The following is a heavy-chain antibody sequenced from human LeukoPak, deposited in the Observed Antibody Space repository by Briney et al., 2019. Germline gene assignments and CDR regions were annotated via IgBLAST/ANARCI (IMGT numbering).Heavy chain of an antibody. CDR2: ISYDGSNK. V-gene: IGHV3-30*18. Sequence: GGSLRLSCAASGFTFSNYGMHWVRQAPGKGLEWVAVISYDGSNKYYADSVKSRFTISRDNSKNTLYLQMNSLRAEDTAVYYCAKGLFDWQRYYYYYYGMDVWGKGTTVTVSS. J-gene: IGHJ6*04. CDR1: GFTFSNYG. CDR3: AKGLFDWQRYYYYYYGMDV. D-gene: IGHD3-9*01.